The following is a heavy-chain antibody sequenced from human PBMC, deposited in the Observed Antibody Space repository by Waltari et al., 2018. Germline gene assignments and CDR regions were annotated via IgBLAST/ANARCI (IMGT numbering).Heavy chain of an antibody. V-gene: IGHV4-30-2*01. CDR1: GGSIRSGGYS. CDR3: ASTPGGGHKYNWFDP. Sequence: QLQLQESGSGLVKPSQTLSLTCAVTGGSIRSGGYSWSWFLQPPGKGLEWIGYIYHSGSTYYNPSLKSRVTISVDRSKNQFSLKLSSVTAADTAVYYCASTPGGGHKYNWFDPWGQGTLVTVSS. J-gene: IGHJ5*02. D-gene: IGHD2-8*02. CDR2: IYHSGST.